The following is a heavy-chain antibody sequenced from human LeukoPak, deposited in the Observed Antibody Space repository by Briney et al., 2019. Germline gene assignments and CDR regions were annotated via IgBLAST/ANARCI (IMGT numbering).Heavy chain of an antibody. CDR3: ARDSGSYYDRGKFDY. CDR2: ISAYNGNT. D-gene: IGHD1-26*01. J-gene: IGHJ4*02. V-gene: IGHV1-18*01. CDR1: GYTFTSYG. Sequence: ASVKVSCKASGYTFTSYGISWVRQAPGQGLEWMGWISAYNGNTDYAQKLQGRVTMTTDTSTSTAYMELRSLRPDDTAVYYCARDSGSYYDRGKFDYWGQGTLVTVSS.